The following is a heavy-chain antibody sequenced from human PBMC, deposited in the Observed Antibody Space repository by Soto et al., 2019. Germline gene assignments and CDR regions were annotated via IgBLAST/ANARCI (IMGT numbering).Heavy chain of an antibody. CDR3: ARTQGVHPGNS. Sequence: SVKVSCKASGGTFSSYAISWVRQAPGQGLEWMGGIIPIFGTANYARKFQGRVTITADESTSTEYMELTSLRSEDTAVYYCARTQGVHPGNSWGQGTLFTVSS. D-gene: IGHD1-1*01. CDR2: IIPIFGTA. J-gene: IGHJ5*02. V-gene: IGHV1-69*13. CDR1: GGTFSSYA.